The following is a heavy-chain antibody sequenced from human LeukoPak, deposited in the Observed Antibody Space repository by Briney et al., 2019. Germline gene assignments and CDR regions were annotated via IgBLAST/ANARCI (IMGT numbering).Heavy chain of an antibody. V-gene: IGHV1-69*04. D-gene: IGHD3-10*01. J-gene: IGHJ4*02. Sequence: SVKVSCKASGGTFSSYAISWVRQAPGQGLEWMGRIIPILGIANYAQKFQGRVTITADKSTSTAYMELSSLRSEDTAVYYCARGNYYGSGSPTPLFDYWGQGTLVTVSS. CDR1: GGTFSSYA. CDR3: ARGNYYGSGSPTPLFDY. CDR2: IIPILGIA.